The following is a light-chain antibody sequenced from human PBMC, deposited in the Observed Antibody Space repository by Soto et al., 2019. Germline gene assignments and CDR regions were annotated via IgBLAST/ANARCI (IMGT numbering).Light chain of an antibody. CDR3: SAYAGSNNFV. J-gene: IGLJ1*01. CDR2: EVS. CDR1: SSDIGDNY. V-gene: IGLV2-8*01. Sequence: LTQPRSASGSPVQSVTISCTGTSSDIGDNYVSWYQQHPGKAPKLIIYEVSLRPSGVPDRFSGSKSGNTASLTVSGLQTEDEADYYCSAYAGSNNFVFGSGTKVTVL.